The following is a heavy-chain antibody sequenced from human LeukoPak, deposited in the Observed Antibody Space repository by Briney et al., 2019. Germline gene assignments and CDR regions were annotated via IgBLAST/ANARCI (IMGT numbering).Heavy chain of an antibody. Sequence: PGGSLRLSCAASGFTLSMYWMSWVRQAPGKGLEWVSSISSSSSYIYYADSVKGRFTISRDNAKNSLYLQMNSLRAEDTAVYYCARDLRYYYGMDVWGQGTTVTVSS. D-gene: IGHD3-9*01. J-gene: IGHJ6*02. CDR1: GFTLSMYW. CDR3: ARDLRYYYGMDV. CDR2: ISSSSSYI. V-gene: IGHV3-21*01.